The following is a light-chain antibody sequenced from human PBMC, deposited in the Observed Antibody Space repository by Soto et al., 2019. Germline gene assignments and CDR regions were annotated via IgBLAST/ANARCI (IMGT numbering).Light chain of an antibody. V-gene: IGLV2-14*01. CDR1: RSDVGGYNY. CDR3: SSYTSSSTLDVV. CDR2: DVT. Sequence: QSALTQPASVSGSPGRSITISCTGTRSDVGGYNYVSWYQQHPGKAPKLMIYDVTDRPSGVSNRFSGSKSGNTASLTISGLQAEDEADYCCSSYTSSSTLDVVFGGGTKLTVL. J-gene: IGLJ2*01.